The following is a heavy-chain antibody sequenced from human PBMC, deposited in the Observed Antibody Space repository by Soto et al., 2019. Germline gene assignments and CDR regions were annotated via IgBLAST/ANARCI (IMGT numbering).Heavy chain of an antibody. V-gene: IGHV4-31*03. D-gene: IGHD3-16*02. CDR3: AGRYDYVWGSYRRNAFDI. Sequence: SETLPLTCTVSGGSISSGGYYWSWIRQHPGKGLEWIGYIYYSGSTYYNPSLKSRVTISVDTSKNQFSLKLSSVTAADTAVYYCAGRYDYVWGSYRRNAFDIWGQGTMVTVSS. CDR1: GGSISSGGYY. CDR2: IYYSGST. J-gene: IGHJ3*02.